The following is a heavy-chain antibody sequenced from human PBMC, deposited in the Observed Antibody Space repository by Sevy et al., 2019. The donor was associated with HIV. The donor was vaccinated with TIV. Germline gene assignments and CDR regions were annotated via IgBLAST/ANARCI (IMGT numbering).Heavy chain of an antibody. J-gene: IGHJ6*02. CDR1: GFTFGDYY. CDR2: ISGSGDTV. V-gene: IGHV3-11*01. D-gene: IGHD7-27*01. Sequence: GGSLRLPCAASGFTFGDYYMTWIRQAPGKGLEWLSYISGSGDTVRYADSVKGRFTISRDNTKNSLFLQMDSLRAEDTAVYYCAREGTGAMDVWGQGTTVTVSS. CDR3: AREGTGAMDV.